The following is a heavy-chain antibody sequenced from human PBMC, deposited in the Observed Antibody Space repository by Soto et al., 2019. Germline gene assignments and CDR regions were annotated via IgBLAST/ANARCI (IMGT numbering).Heavy chain of an antibody. CDR3: AIYDSSGSRGFQH. V-gene: IGHV4-30-4*01. Sequence: SETLSLTCSVSGGSISSGDYYWNWIRQHPGKGLEWIGYIYYSGSTYYNPSLKSRVTISVDTSKNQFSLKLSSVTAADTAVYYCAIYDSSGSRGFQHWGRGTLVTVSS. J-gene: IGHJ1*01. CDR1: GGSISSGDYY. D-gene: IGHD3-22*01. CDR2: IYYSGST.